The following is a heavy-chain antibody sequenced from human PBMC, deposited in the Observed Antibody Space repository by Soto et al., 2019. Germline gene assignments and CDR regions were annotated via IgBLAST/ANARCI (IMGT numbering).Heavy chain of an antibody. CDR2: IYHSGST. Sequence: QLQLQESGSGLVKPSQTQSLTCAVAGGCISSGGYSWSWIRQPPGKGLEWIGYIYHSGSTYYNPSLKSRVTISVDRSKNQFSLKLSSVTAADTAVYYCARAMTTVTTLDYWGQGTLVTVSS. CDR3: ARAMTTVTTLDY. CDR1: GGCISSGGYS. V-gene: IGHV4-30-2*01. D-gene: IGHD4-17*01. J-gene: IGHJ4*02.